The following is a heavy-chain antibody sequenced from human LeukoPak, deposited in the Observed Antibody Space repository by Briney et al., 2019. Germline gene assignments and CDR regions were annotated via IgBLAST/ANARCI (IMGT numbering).Heavy chain of an antibody. CDR1: GFTFSNSA. CDR2: IVVGSGNT. CDR3: ARDQYYDSKGWFDP. V-gene: IGHV1-58*02. D-gene: IGHD3-22*01. J-gene: IGHJ5*02. Sequence: SVKVSCKASGFTFSNSAMQWVRQARGQRLEWIGWIVVGSGNTNYAQKFQERVTITRGMSTSTAYMELRSLRSDDTAVYYCARDQYYDSKGWFDPWGQGTLVTVSS.